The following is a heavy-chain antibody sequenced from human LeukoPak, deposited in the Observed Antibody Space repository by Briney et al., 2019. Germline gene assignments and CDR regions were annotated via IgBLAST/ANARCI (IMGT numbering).Heavy chain of an antibody. CDR1: GYTFTGYY. V-gene: IGHV1-2*02. D-gene: IGHD6-13*01. CDR2: INPNSGGT. CDR3: ARGSVWYSRSWSTDALAI. Sequence: ASVKVSCKASGYTFTGYYMHWVRQAPGQGLEWMGWINPNSGGTNYAQKFQGRVTMTRDTSISTAYMELSRLRSDDTAVYYCARGSVWYSRSWSTDALAIWGQGTMVTVYS. J-gene: IGHJ3*02.